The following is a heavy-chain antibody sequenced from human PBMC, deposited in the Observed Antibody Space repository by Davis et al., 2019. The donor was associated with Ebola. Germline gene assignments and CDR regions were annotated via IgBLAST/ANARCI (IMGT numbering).Heavy chain of an antibody. Sequence: GESLKISCAASGFTVSSNYMSWVRQAPGKGLEWVSVIYSGGSTYYADSVKGRFTISRDNSKNTLYLQMNSLRAEDTAVYYCAKESGSSGWYDFDYWGQGTLVTVSS. CDR3: AKESGSSGWYDFDY. D-gene: IGHD6-19*01. V-gene: IGHV3-53*01. CDR1: GFTVSSNY. J-gene: IGHJ4*02. CDR2: IYSGGST.